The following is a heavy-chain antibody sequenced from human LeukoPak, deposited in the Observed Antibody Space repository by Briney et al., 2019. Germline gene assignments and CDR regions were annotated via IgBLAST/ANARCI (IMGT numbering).Heavy chain of an antibody. D-gene: IGHD5-12*01. J-gene: IGHJ4*02. Sequence: GASVKVSCKASGYTFTSYGISWVRQAPGQGLEWMGWISAYNGNTNYAQKLQGRVTMTTDTSTSTAYMELRSLRSDDTAVYYCARVSGLYVGVYYFDYWGQGTLVTVSS. CDR3: ARVSGLYVGVYYFDY. CDR2: ISAYNGNT. V-gene: IGHV1-18*01. CDR1: GYTFTSYG.